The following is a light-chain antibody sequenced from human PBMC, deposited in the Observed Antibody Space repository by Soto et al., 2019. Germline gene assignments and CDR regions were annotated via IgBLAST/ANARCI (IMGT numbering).Light chain of an antibody. CDR2: DTS. CDR3: QQRTNRPPIT. J-gene: IGKJ5*01. CDR1: QSVSSY. V-gene: IGKV3-11*01. Sequence: EIVLTQSPATLSLSPGERATLSCRASQSVSSYLAWYQQKPGQAPRLLIFDTSNRATGIPARFSGSGSGTDFTLTISGLEPEDFAVYYCQQRTNRPPITFGQGTDWRL.